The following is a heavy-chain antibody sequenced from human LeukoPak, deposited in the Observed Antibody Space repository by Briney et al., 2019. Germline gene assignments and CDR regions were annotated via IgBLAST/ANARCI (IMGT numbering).Heavy chain of an antibody. CDR2: IYHSGST. J-gene: IGHJ4*02. D-gene: IGHD3-22*01. CDR3: ARAQRYYDSSGYYFLY. V-gene: IGHV4-4*02. CDR1: GGSISSSNW. Sequence: SETLSLTCAVSGGSISSSNWWSWVRQPPGKGLEWIGEIYHSGSTNYNPSLKSRVTISVDKSKNQFSLKLSSVTAADTAVYYCARAQRYYDSSGYYFLYWGQGTLVTVSS.